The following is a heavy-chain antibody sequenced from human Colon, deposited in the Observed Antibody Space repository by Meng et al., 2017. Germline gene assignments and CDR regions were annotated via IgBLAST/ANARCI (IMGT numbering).Heavy chain of an antibody. J-gene: IGHJ5*02. CDR1: GASISSTYW. V-gene: IGHV4-4*02. CDR3: GRNGAYSIDP. CDR2: VHHSGGT. D-gene: IGHD2-15*01. Sequence: QLQLSESGPGLVKPSGTLSLTCAVSGASISSTYWWSWVRQPPGKGLEWIGEVHHSGGTNYNPSLKSRVTISVDESNNQYSLSLTSVTAADTAIYYCGRNGAYSIDPWGRGTLVTVSS.